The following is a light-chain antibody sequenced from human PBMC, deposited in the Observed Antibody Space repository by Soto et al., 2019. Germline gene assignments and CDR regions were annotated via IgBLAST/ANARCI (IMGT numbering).Light chain of an antibody. V-gene: IGKV3-15*01. CDR1: QSVSSN. J-gene: IGKJ2*01. Sequence: EIVMTQSPATLSVSPGERATLSCRASQSVSSNLAWYQQKPGQAPRLLIYGASTRATDIPPRFSGSGSGTDFTLTISSLQSEDFAVYYCQQYNYWNTFGQGTKLEIK. CDR2: GAS. CDR3: QQYNYWNT.